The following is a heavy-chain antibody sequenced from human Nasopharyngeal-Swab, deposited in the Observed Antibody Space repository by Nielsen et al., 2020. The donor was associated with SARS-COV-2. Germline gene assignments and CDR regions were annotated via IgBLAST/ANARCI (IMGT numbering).Heavy chain of an antibody. V-gene: IGHV3-73*01. D-gene: IGHD2-15*01. J-gene: IGHJ4*02. CDR2: IRSKGNSYAT. CDR1: EFIFSDSA. Sequence: GESLKISCAASEFIFSDSAIHWVRQASGKGLEWVCRIRSKGNSYATEYAASVEGRFTITRDDSKNTAYLQMNSLMTEDTAVYYCSRCGGSCYTGKDYWGQGTLVTVSS. CDR3: SRCGGSCYTGKDY.